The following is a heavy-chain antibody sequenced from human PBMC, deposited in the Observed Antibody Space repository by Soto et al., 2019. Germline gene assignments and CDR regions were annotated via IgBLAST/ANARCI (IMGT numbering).Heavy chain of an antibody. CDR1: GYSFTSYW. CDR3: ARRPLWFLDGMDV. D-gene: IGHD3-10*01. J-gene: IGHJ6*02. CDR2: IYPGDSDT. Sequence: GESLKISCKGSGYSFTSYWIGWVRQMPGKGLEWMGIIYPGDSDTRYSPSFQGQVTISADKSISTAYLQWSSLRASDTAMYYCARRPLWFLDGMDVWGQGTTVTVSS. V-gene: IGHV5-51*01.